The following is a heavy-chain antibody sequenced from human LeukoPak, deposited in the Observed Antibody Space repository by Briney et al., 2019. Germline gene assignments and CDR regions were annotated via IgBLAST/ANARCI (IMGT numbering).Heavy chain of an antibody. CDR2: INPNSGGT. D-gene: IGHD4-11*01. V-gene: IGHV1-2*02. Sequence: ASVRVSCKTSGYTFTGFYLHLVRQAPGQGLEWMGWINPNSGGTNYAQKFQGRVTMTRDTSISTAYMELRRLRSNDTAVYFCARDAATTVTTDWGQGTLVTVSS. CDR3: ARDAATTVTTD. CDR1: GYTFTGFY. J-gene: IGHJ4*02.